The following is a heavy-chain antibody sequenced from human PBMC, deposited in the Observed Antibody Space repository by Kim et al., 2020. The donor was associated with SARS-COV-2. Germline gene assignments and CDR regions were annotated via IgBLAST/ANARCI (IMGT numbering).Heavy chain of an antibody. CDR1: GGSISSSNW. J-gene: IGHJ6*02. V-gene: IGHV4-4*02. CDR3: ARDNRNSYSYYDILTGYRSTTGYGMDV. CDR2: IYHSGST. D-gene: IGHD3-9*01. Sequence: SETLSLTCAVSGGSISSSNWWSWVRQPPGKGLEWIGEIYHSGSTNYNPSLKSRVTISVDKSKNQFSLKLSSVTAADTAVYYCARDNRNSYSYYDILTGYRSTTGYGMDVWGQGTTVTVSS.